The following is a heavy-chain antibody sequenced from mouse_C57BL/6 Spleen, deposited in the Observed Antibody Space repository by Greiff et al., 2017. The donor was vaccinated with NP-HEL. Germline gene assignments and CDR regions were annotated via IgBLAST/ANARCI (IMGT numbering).Heavy chain of an antibody. J-gene: IGHJ2*01. V-gene: IGHV1-64*01. D-gene: IGHD1-1*01. Sequence: QVQLKQPGAELVKPGASVKLSCKASGYTFTSYWMHWVKQRPGQGLEWIGMIHPNSGSTNYNEKFKSKATLTVDKSSSTAYMQLSSLTSEDSAVYYCARGGDYGSRTGFDYWGQGTTLTVSS. CDR2: IHPNSGST. CDR1: GYTFTSYW. CDR3: ARGGDYGSRTGFDY.